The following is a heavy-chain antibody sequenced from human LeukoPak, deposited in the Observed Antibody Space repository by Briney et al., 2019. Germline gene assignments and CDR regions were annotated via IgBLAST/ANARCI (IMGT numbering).Heavy chain of an antibody. D-gene: IGHD3-16*01. Sequence: GRSLRLSCAASGFTFSSYAMHWVRQAPGKGLEWVAVISYDGSNKYYADSVKSRFTISRDNSKNTLYLQMNSLRAEDTAVYYCAKGGYNWFDPWGQGTLVTVSS. CDR2: ISYDGSNK. J-gene: IGHJ5*02. CDR3: AKGGYNWFDP. V-gene: IGHV3-30-3*01. CDR1: GFTFSSYA.